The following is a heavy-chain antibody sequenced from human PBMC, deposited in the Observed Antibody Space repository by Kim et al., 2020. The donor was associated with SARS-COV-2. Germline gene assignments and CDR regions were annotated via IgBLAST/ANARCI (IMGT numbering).Heavy chain of an antibody. D-gene: IGHD1-7*01. CDR1: GGSISSYY. J-gene: IGHJ4*02. CDR2: IYYSGST. V-gene: IGHV4-59*13. Sequence: SETLSLTCTVSGGSISSYYWSWIRQPPGKGLEWIGYIYYSGSTNYNPSLKSRVTISVDTYKNQFSLKLSSVTAADTAVYYCARQNWNYAGGFDYWGQGTLVTVSS. CDR3: ARQNWNYAGGFDY.